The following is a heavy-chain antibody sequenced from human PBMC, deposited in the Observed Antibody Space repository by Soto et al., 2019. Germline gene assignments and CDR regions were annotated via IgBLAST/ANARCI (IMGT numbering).Heavy chain of an antibody. Sequence: QVQLVQSGAEVKKPGASVKVSCKASGYTFTDYGIIWVRQAPGQGLEWMGWISTYNGNTIDEQKLQGRVTMTTDTSTSTAYVELRRLRSDDTAVYYCAREEGISDWHAFDYWGQGTLVTVSS. D-gene: IGHD6-19*01. CDR2: ISTYNGNT. CDR3: AREEGISDWHAFDY. J-gene: IGHJ4*02. V-gene: IGHV1-18*04. CDR1: GYTFTDYG.